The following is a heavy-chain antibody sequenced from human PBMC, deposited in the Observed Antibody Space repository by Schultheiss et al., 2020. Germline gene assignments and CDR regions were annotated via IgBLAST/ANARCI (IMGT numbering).Heavy chain of an antibody. CDR3: ARDLVPSGYDLDY. CDR2: IYYSGST. D-gene: IGHD5-12*01. Sequence: SETLSLTCTVSGGSISSGSYYWSWTRQPPGKGLEWIGYIYYSGSTNYNPSLKSRVTISVDTSKNQFSLKLSSVTAADTAVYYCARDLVPSGYDLDYWGQGTLVTVSS. V-gene: IGHV4-61*01. J-gene: IGHJ4*02. CDR1: GGSISSGSYY.